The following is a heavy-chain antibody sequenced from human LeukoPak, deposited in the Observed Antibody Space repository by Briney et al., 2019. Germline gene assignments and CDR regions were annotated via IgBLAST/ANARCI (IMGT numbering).Heavy chain of an antibody. CDR1: GFTFSSYG. D-gene: IGHD6-6*01. CDR3: AKDRTVGYSSSILAMEDAFDI. Sequence: GGSLRLSCAASGFTFSSYGMHWVRQAPGKGLEWVAFIRYDGSNKYYADSVKGRFTISRDNSKNTLYLQMNSLRAEDTAVYYCAKDRTVGYSSSILAMEDAFDIWGQGTMVTVSS. J-gene: IGHJ3*02. V-gene: IGHV3-30*02. CDR2: IRYDGSNK.